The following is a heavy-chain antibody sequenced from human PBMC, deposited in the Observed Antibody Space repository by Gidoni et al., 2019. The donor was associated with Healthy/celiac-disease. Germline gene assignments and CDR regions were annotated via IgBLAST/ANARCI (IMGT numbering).Heavy chain of an antibody. CDR2: IYGNDDT. CDR1: GFSRSTSGVG. V-gene: IGHV2-5*01. J-gene: IGHJ4*02. Sequence: QTTWKESGRPLVKPTQNISLTCSFSGFSRSTSGVGVGTLRQPAGKALEWLALIYGNDDTRYSPSLKSRLNITKDTSKNQVVLTMTNMDPVDTATYFCAHRPRGGQWSGYYFDYWGQGTLVTVSS. CDR3: AHRPRGGQWSGYYFDY. D-gene: IGHD2-15*01.